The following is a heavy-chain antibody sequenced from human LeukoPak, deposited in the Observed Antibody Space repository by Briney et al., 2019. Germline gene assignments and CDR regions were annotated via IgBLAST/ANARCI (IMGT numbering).Heavy chain of an antibody. CDR1: GYSISSGYY. CDR2: VYATGTT. Sequence: SETLSLTCTVSGYSISSGYYWGWIRQPPGKGLEWIGYVYATGTTNYNPSLKTRATISIDTSKNQLSLTLTSVTAADTAVYYCARVGSGGAWFDFWGQGTLVSVSS. V-gene: IGHV4-61*01. D-gene: IGHD6-19*01. J-gene: IGHJ4*02. CDR3: ARVGSGGAWFDF.